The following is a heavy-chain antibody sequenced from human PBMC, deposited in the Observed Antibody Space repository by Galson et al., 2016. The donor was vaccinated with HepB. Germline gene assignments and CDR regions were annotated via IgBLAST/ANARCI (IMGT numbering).Heavy chain of an antibody. CDR2: FDPDDGET. J-gene: IGHJ4*02. V-gene: IGHV1-24*01. CDR3: AEKRDYDFWSGYEK. D-gene: IGHD3-3*01. Sequence: SVKVSCKVSGYTLSELSMHWVRQAPGKGLEWMGGFDPDDGETIYAQKFQGRVTMTEDTSTDTAYMELSSLRSEDTAVYYCAEKRDYDFWSGYEKWGQGTLATVSS. CDR1: GYTLSELS.